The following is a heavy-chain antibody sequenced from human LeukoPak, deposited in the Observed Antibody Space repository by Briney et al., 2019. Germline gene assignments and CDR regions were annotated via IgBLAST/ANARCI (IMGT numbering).Heavy chain of an antibody. CDR3: AKDLPFDS. V-gene: IGHV3-30*18. Sequence: PGGSLRLSCAASGFTFSSYWMSWVRQAPGKGLEWVAIISSDGSHKYYADSVKGRFTISRDNSKTTLYLQMNSLRAEDTAVYYCAKDLPFDSWGQGTLVTVSS. J-gene: IGHJ4*02. CDR1: GFTFSSYW. CDR2: ISSDGSHK.